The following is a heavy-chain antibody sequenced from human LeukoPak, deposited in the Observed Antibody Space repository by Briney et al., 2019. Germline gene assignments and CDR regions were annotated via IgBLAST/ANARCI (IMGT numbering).Heavy chain of an antibody. CDR1: GGSISSYY. CDR3: ARREYSSGWLDY. V-gene: IGHV4-59*01. CDR2: IYYSGRT. J-gene: IGHJ4*02. D-gene: IGHD6-19*01. Sequence: SETLSLTCTVSGGSISSYYWSWIRQPPGKGLEWIGYIYYSGRTNYNPSLKSRVTISVGTSKNQFSLKLSSVTAADTAVYYCARREYSSGWLDYWGQGTLVTVSS.